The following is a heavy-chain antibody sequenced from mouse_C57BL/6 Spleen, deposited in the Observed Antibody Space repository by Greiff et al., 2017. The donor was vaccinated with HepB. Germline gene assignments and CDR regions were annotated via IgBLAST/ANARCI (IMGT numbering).Heavy chain of an antibody. CDR1: GFTFSDYG. V-gene: IGHV5-17*01. CDR3: ASNYYGSSYEDAMDY. J-gene: IGHJ4*01. Sequence: EVQVVESGGGLVKPGGSLKLSCAASGFTFSDYGMHWVRQAPEKGLEWVAYISSGSSTIYYADTVKGRFTISRDNAKNTLFLQMTSLRSEDTAMYYCASNYYGSSYEDAMDYWGQGTSVTVSS. CDR2: ISSGSSTI. D-gene: IGHD1-1*01.